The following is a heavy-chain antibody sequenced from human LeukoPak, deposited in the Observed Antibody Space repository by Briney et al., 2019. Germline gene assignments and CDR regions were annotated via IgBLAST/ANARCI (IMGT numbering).Heavy chain of an antibody. Sequence: SVKVSCKASGYTFTSYHINWVRQAPGQGLEWMGGIIPIFGTANYAQKFQGRVTITADESTSTAYMELSSLRSEDTAVYYCAIAYCGGDCYTDYYYGMDVWGQGTTVTVSS. V-gene: IGHV1-69*13. D-gene: IGHD2-21*02. CDR3: AIAYCGGDCYTDYYYGMDV. CDR1: GYTFTSYH. CDR2: IIPIFGTA. J-gene: IGHJ6*02.